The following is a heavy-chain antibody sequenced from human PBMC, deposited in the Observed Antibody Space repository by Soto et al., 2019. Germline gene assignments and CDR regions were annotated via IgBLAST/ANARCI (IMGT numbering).Heavy chain of an antibody. D-gene: IGHD1-26*01. Sequence: SETLSLTCTVSGGSISSYYWSWIRQPPGKGLEWIGYIYYSGSTNYNPSLKSRVTISVDTSKNQFSLKLSSVTAEDTAVYYCARSGSYYAFDIWGQGTMVTVSS. V-gene: IGHV4-59*01. CDR1: GGSISSYY. J-gene: IGHJ3*02. CDR2: IYYSGST. CDR3: ARSGSYYAFDI.